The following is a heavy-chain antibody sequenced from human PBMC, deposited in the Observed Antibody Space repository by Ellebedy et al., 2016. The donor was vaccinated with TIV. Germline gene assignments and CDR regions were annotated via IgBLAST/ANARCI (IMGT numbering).Heavy chain of an antibody. CDR2: IDHRGTT. CDR1: GFTFSSYA. Sequence: MPGGSLRLSCAASGFTFSSYAMSRVRQAPGKGLEWFGEIDHRGTTTYNPSLESRVIISVDTSKNQFSLKVRSVTAADTGIYYCARSGTYARSSLFDYWGQGNLVTVSS. CDR3: ARSGTYARSSLFDY. D-gene: IGHD1-26*01. J-gene: IGHJ4*02. V-gene: IGHV4-34*01.